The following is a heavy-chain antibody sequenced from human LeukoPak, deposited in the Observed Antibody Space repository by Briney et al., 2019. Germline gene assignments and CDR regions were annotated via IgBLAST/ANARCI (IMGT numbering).Heavy chain of an antibody. D-gene: IGHD3/OR15-3a*01. CDR1: GFTFASFA. V-gene: IGHV3-23*01. CDR2: INGNGRNT. CDR3: ALSWTDKNCFDY. Sequence: GGSLRLSCAAAGFTFASFAMSWVRQAPGKGLEWVAAINGNGRNTYYTDSVKGRFTISRDNSKNTLYLQMNSLRAEDTAEYYCALSWTDKNCFDYWGQGVLVTVSS. J-gene: IGHJ4*02.